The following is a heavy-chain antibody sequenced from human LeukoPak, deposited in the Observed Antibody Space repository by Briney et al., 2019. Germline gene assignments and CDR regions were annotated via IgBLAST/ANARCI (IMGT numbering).Heavy chain of an antibody. CDR2: IRYDGSNK. Sequence: GRSLRLSCAASGFTFSSYGMHWVRQAPGKGLEWVAVIRYDGSNKYYADSVKGRFTISRDNSKNTLYLQMNSLRAEDTAVYYCASGRGYRYYYGMDVWGKGTTVTVSS. D-gene: IGHD5-18*01. CDR1: GFTFSSYG. V-gene: IGHV3-33*01. CDR3: ASGRGYRYYYGMDV. J-gene: IGHJ6*04.